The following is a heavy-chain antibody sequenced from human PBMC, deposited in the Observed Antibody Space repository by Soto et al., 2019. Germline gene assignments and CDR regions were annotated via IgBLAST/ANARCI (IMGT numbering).Heavy chain of an antibody. CDR1: GFTFSSYA. D-gene: IGHD3-3*01. Sequence: PGGSLRLSCAASGFTFSSYAMHWVRQAPGKGLEWVAVISYDGSNKYYADSVKGRFTISRDNSKNTLCLQMNSLRAEDTAVYYCARSTYYDFWSGFDYFDYWGQGTLVTVSS. CDR3: ARSTYYDFWSGFDYFDY. CDR2: ISYDGSNK. V-gene: IGHV3-30-3*01. J-gene: IGHJ4*02.